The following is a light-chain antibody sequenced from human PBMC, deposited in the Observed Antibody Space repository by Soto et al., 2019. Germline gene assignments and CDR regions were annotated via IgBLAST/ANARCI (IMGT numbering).Light chain of an antibody. CDR3: QQYGSSPLT. CDR1: QSVSRNY. CDR2: GSS. V-gene: IGKV3-20*01. J-gene: IGKJ4*01. Sequence: EVVLTQSPGTLSLSTGERATLSCRASQSVSRNYVAWYQHKPGKTPRXXIYGSSRRENGIPDQFRGSGSGTEFTLTVSRLEPEDFAVYFCQQYGSSPLTFGRGTKVDIK.